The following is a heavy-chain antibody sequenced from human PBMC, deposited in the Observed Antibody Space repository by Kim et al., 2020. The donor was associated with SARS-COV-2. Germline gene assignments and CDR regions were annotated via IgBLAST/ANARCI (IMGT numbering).Heavy chain of an antibody. V-gene: IGHV3-30*18. D-gene: IGHD2-2*01. CDR2: ISYDGSNK. Sequence: GGSLRLSCAASGFTFSSYGMHWVRQAPGKGLEWVAVISYDGSNKYYADSVKGRFTISRDNSKNTLYLQMNSLRAEDMAVYYCAKDPDIVVVPAAMRGYY. CDR3: AKDPDIVVVPAAMRGYY. J-gene: IGHJ6*01. CDR1: GFTFSSYG.